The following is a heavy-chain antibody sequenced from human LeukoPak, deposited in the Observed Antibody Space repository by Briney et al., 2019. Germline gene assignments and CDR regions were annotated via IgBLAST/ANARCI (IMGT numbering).Heavy chain of an antibody. D-gene: IGHD2-8*01. V-gene: IGHV1-2*06. Sequence: ASVKVSCKASGYTFTNYYMHWVRQAPGQGLEWMGLIKPNSGGSNFAQKFQGRVTVTTDVSITTVHMELSGLRSDDTAVYYCARDRGVPGPGNALDIWGQGTMVTVSS. CDR2: IKPNSGGS. J-gene: IGHJ3*02. CDR3: ARDRGVPGPGNALDI. CDR1: GYTFTNYY.